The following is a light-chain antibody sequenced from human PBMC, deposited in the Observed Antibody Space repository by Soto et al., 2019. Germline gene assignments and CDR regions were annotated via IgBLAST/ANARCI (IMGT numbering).Light chain of an antibody. CDR3: QQRSNWPLT. CDR1: QSVSSY. Sequence: EIVLTQSPATLSLSPGERATLSCRASQSVSSYLAWYQQKPGQAPRLLIYDASNRATGIPARFSGSGSWTDFTRTISSLETADFAVYYCQQRSNWPLTFGPGTKVDIK. J-gene: IGKJ3*01. V-gene: IGKV3-11*01. CDR2: DAS.